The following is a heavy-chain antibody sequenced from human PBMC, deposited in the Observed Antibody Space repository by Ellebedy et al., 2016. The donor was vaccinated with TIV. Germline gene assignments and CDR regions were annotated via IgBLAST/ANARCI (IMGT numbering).Heavy chain of an antibody. CDR2: LYPGGRT. CDR1: GFTFSGYD. Sequence: GESLKISCAASGFTFSGYDMNWVRQAPGKGLECVSVLYPGGRTFYADSVKGRFTISGDDSESTLFLQMNSLRAEDTAEYYCVIHPGSYNSRTRVDWGQGTLVTVSS. D-gene: IGHD3-10*01. CDR3: VIHPGSYNSRTRVD. V-gene: IGHV3-66*04. J-gene: IGHJ4*02.